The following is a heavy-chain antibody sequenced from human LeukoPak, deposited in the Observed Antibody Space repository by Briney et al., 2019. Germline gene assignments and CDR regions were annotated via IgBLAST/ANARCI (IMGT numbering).Heavy chain of an antibody. J-gene: IGHJ2*01. CDR2: INSDGSST. Sequence: PGGSLRLSCAASGFTFSDYWMHWVRQAPGKGLVWVSRINSDGSSTIYADSVKGRFTISRDNAKNTVYLQMNSLRAEDTAVFYCATGLSQYYDLWGRGTLVTVSS. D-gene: IGHD2-8*02. CDR1: GFTFSDYW. CDR3: ATGLSQYYDL. V-gene: IGHV3-74*01.